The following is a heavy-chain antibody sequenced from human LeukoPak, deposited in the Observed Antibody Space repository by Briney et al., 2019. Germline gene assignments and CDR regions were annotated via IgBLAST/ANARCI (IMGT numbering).Heavy chain of an antibody. CDR1: GITYEDYA. CDR3: AQLDVLRSDYFES. J-gene: IGHJ4*02. V-gene: IGHV3-23*01. Sequence: PGGSLRLSCVASGITYEDYAFSWVRQAPGKGLEWVSVISGGGRSTSYADSLKGRFTISRDNSKNTLYLQMHSLRAEDTAVYYCAQLDVLRSDYFESWGQGTLVTVSS. D-gene: IGHD3-22*01. CDR2: ISGGGRST.